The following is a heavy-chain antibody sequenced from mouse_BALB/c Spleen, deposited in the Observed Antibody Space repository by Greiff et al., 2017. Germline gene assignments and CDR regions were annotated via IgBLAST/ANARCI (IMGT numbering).Heavy chain of an antibody. D-gene: IGHD1-1*01. CDR3: ARGDYGSSSYWYFDD. CDR1: GDSITSDS. Sequence: EVKLLESGPSLVKPSQTLSLTCSVSGDSITSDSRNWIRKFPGNKLEYMGYISYSGSTYYNPSLKSRISITRDTAKNQYYLQLNSVTTEDTATDYCARGDYGSSSYWYFDDWGGGTTVTVSS. J-gene: IGHJ1*01. V-gene: IGHV3-8*02. CDR2: ISYSGST.